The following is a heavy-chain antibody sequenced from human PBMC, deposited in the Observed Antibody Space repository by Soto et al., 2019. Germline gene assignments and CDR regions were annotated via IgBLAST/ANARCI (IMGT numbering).Heavy chain of an antibody. CDR3: ARDPYYDSSGYLRGGAFDI. V-gene: IGHV4-30-4*08. D-gene: IGHD3-22*01. CDR1: GGPISSGGFS. J-gene: IGHJ3*02. CDR2: IYYSGTT. Sequence: PSETLSLTCTVSGGPISSGGFSWSWIRQHPGKGLEWIGYIYYSGTTSYNPSLKSRVTMSVDTSKNQFSLKLSSVTAADTAVYYCARDPYYDSSGYLRGGAFDIWGQGTMVTVSS.